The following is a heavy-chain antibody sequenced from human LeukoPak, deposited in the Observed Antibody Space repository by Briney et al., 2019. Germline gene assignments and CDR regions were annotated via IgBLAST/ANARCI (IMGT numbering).Heavy chain of an antibody. Sequence: PGGSLRLSCAASGFTFNDYYMSWMRQAPGKGLEGVSYISNGGTIIYYADSVKGRFTISRDNAKSSLYLQMNSLRAEDTAVYYCARCPDDAPLDYWGQGTLVTVSS. CDR1: GFTFNDYY. V-gene: IGHV3-11*01. J-gene: IGHJ4*02. CDR2: ISNGGTII. CDR3: ARCPDDAPLDY. D-gene: IGHD3-3*01.